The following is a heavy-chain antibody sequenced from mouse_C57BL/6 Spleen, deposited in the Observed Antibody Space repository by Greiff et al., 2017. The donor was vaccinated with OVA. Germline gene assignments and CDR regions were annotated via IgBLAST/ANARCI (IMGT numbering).Heavy chain of an antibody. CDR3: TGRANWGFDY. CDR1: GFTFSNYW. CDR2: IRLKSDNYAT. J-gene: IGHJ2*01. Sequence: EVKLVESGGGLVQPGGSMKLSCVASGFTFSNYWMTWVRQSPEKGLEWVAQIRLKSDNYATHYAESVKVRFTISRDDSKSSVYLQMNNLRAEDTGIYYCTGRANWGFDYWGQGTTLTVAS. D-gene: IGHD4-1*01. V-gene: IGHV6-3*01.